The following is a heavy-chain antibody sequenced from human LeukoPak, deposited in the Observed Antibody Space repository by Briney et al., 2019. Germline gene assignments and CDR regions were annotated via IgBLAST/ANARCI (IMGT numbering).Heavy chain of an antibody. CDR1: GYTFTSYD. D-gene: IGHD2-2*01. J-gene: IGHJ4*02. Sequence: ASVKVSCKASGYTFTSYDINWVRQATGQGLEWMGWMNPNSGNTGYAQKFQGRVTITRNTSISTAYMELSSLRSEDTAVYYCARGLRDIVVVPAYYYFDYWGQGTLVTVSS. V-gene: IGHV1-8*03. CDR3: ARGLRDIVVVPAYYYFDY. CDR2: MNPNSGNT.